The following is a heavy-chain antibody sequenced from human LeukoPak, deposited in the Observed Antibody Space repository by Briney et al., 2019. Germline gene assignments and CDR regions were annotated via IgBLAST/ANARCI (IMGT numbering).Heavy chain of an antibody. CDR1: GFTFSSYS. CDR3: ARPDTKSSSWYPDAFDI. Sequence: PGGSLRLSCAASGFTFSSYSMNWVRQAPGKGLEWVAVISYDGSNKYYADSVKGRFTISRDNSKNTLYLQMNSLRAEDTAVYYCARPDTKSSSWYPDAFDIWGQGTMVTVSS. D-gene: IGHD6-13*01. J-gene: IGHJ3*02. CDR2: ISYDGSNK. V-gene: IGHV3-30*03.